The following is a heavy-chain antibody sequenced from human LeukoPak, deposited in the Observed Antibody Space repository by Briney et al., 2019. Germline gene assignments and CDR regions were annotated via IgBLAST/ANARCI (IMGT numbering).Heavy chain of an antibody. CDR1: GGSISSGGYY. J-gene: IGHJ4*02. D-gene: IGHD5/OR15-5a*01. CDR2: IYYSGST. V-gene: IGHV4-31*03. Sequence: KPSETLSLTCTVSGGSISSGGYYWSWIRQHPGKGLEWIEYIYYSGSTYYNPSLKSRVTISVDTSKNQFSLKLSSVTAADTAVYYCARENSVSRHDYWGQGTLVTVSS. CDR3: ARENSVSRHDY.